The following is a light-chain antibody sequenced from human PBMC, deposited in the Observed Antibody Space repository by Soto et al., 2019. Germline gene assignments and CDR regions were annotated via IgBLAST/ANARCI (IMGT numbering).Light chain of an antibody. J-gene: IGKJ1*01. V-gene: IGKV1-5*01. CDR1: QSVSSW. CDR3: HHYGSFPGT. CDR2: DAS. Sequence: DLQMTQSPSTLSASVGDRVTITCRASQSVSSWLAWYQQKPGQAPNLLIYDASTLEGGVPSSFSGSGFGTEFTLTISSLQPGDFATYYCHHYGSFPGTFGQGTKVEFK.